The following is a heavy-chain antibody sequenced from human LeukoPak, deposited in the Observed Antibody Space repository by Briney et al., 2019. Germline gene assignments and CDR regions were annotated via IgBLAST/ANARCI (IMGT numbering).Heavy chain of an antibody. D-gene: IGHD2-2*01. Sequence: GGSLRLSCAASGFTFSSYSMNWVRQAPGKGLEWVSYISSSSSTIYYADSVKGRFTISRDNAKNSLYLQMNSLRAEDTAVYYCARDRQYCSSTSCPVKEFDEWGQGTLVTVSS. CDR1: GFTFSSYS. J-gene: IGHJ4*02. CDR3: ARDRQYCSSTSCPVKEFDE. CDR2: ISSSSSTI. V-gene: IGHV3-48*01.